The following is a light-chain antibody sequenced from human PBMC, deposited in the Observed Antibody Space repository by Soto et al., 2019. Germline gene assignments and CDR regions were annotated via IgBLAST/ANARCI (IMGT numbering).Light chain of an antibody. CDR3: QGHSTYPRT. CDR1: QSIRGW. CDR2: GAS. Sequence: DIQMTQSPSTLSASVGDRVTITCRASQSIRGWLAWYQQKPGKAPNLLIYGASTLQSGVPSRFSGSGYGTEFTLTISSLQPEDFATYYCQGHSTYPRTFGPGTKVDI. J-gene: IGKJ1*01. V-gene: IGKV1-5*01.